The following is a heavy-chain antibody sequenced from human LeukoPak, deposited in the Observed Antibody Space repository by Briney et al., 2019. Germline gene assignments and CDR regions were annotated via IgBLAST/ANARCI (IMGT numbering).Heavy chain of an antibody. Sequence: PGGSLRLSCAASGVTFSSCSMNWVRQAPGKGLEWVSYISSSSSTIYYADSVKGRFTISRDNAKNSLYLQMNSLRAEDTAVYYCARGGYSYGFRTFDYWGQGALVTVSS. J-gene: IGHJ4*02. CDR3: ARGGYSYGFRTFDY. V-gene: IGHV3-48*01. CDR1: GVTFSSCS. D-gene: IGHD5-18*01. CDR2: ISSSSSTI.